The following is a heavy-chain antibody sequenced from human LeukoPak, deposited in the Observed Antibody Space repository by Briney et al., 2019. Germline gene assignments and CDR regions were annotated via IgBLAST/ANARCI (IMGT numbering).Heavy chain of an antibody. CDR3: ARGHSDSWSVFDY. V-gene: IGHV4-4*07. D-gene: IGHD6-13*01. Sequence: PSETLSLTCTVSGGSITRYHWRWVRQPAGEVREWIGRMQTSGRIDYNLSLKSRLTMSVDRSKSQLPLKLTSVSAADTAVYYCARGHSDSWSVFDYWGQGTLVTISS. CDR1: GGSITRYH. CDR2: MQTSGRI. J-gene: IGHJ4*02.